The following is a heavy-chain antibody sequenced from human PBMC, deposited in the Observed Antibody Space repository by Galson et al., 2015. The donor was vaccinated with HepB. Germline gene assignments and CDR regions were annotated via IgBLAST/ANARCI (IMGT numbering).Heavy chain of an antibody. D-gene: IGHD2-2*01. CDR3: ARDGGYCSSTSCPHYYYYGMDV. CDR2: ISSSSSYI. Sequence: SLRLSCAASGFTFSSYSMHWVRQAPGKGLEWVSSISSSSSYIYYADSVKGRFTISRDNAKNSLYLQMNSLRAEDTAVYYCARDGGYCSSTSCPHYYYYGMDVWGQGTTVTVSS. V-gene: IGHV3-21*01. CDR1: GFTFSSYS. J-gene: IGHJ6*02.